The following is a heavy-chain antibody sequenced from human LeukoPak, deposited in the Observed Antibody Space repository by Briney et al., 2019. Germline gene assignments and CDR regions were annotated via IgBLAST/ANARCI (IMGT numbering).Heavy chain of an antibody. J-gene: IGHJ4*02. V-gene: IGHV4-34*01. CDR1: GGSFSGYY. CDR2: INHSGST. Sequence: SETLSLTCAVYGGSFSGYYWSWIRQPPGKGLEWVGEINHSGSTSYNPSLKSLVTISVDTSKNQFSLKLSSVTAADTAVYYCARGARLRGHAFGYWGQGILVTVSS. CDR3: ARGARLRGHAFGY. D-gene: IGHD3-16*01.